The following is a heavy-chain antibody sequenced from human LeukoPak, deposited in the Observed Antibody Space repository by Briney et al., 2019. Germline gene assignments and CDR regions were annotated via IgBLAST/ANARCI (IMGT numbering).Heavy chain of an antibody. Sequence: SETLSLTCAVYGGSFSGYYWSWIRQPPGKGLEWIGEINHSGSTNYNPSLKSRVTISVDTSKNQFSLKLSSVTAADTAVYYCAKYPVRNSGSNYYYMDVWGKGTTVTVSS. CDR2: INHSGST. CDR3: AKYPVRNSGSNYYYMDV. V-gene: IGHV4-34*01. J-gene: IGHJ6*03. CDR1: GGSFSGYY. D-gene: IGHD6-25*01.